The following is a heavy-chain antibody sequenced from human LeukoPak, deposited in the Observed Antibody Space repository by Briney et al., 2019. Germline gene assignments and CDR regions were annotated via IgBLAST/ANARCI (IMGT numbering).Heavy chain of an antibody. CDR2: ISGSGEST. D-gene: IGHD3-10*01. J-gene: IGHJ4*02. Sequence: GGSLRLSCAASGFALSSYGMSWVRQAPGKGLEWVSSISGSGESTYYADSVKGRFTISRDNSKNTLYLQMNSLRVEDTAVYYCAKDRGIISDYWGQGTLVTVSS. CDR1: GFALSSYG. V-gene: IGHV3-23*01. CDR3: AKDRGIISDY.